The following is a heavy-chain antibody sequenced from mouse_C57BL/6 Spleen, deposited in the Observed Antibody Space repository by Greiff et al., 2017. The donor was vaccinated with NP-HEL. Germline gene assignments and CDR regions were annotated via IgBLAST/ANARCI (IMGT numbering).Heavy chain of an antibody. J-gene: IGHJ3*01. CDR2: ISSGSSTI. V-gene: IGHV5-17*01. CDR3: ARGYAPSFAY. CDR1: GFTFSDYG. Sequence: EVKLMESGGGLVKPGGSLKLSCAASGFTFSDYGMHWVRQAPEKGLEWVAYISSGSSTIYYADTVKGRFTISRDNAKNTLFLQMTSLRSEDTAMYYCARGYAPSFAYWGQGTLVTVSA. D-gene: IGHD6-5*01.